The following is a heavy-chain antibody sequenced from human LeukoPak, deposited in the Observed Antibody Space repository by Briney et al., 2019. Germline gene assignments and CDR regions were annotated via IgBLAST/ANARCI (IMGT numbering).Heavy chain of an antibody. Sequence: ASVKVSCKASGYTFTRYYMHWVRQAPGQGLEWMGIINPSGGSTSYAQKFQGRVTLTRDTPTSTVYMELSSLRSEDTAVYYCARAPPIQLWPIITNFDYWGQGTLVTVSS. J-gene: IGHJ4*02. CDR1: GYTFTRYY. CDR2: INPSGGST. V-gene: IGHV1-46*01. CDR3: ARAPPIQLWPIITNFDY. D-gene: IGHD5-18*01.